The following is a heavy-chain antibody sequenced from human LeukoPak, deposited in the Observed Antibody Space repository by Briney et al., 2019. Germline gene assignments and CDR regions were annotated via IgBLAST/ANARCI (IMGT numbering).Heavy chain of an antibody. CDR3: AKGSDGYCGGDCAFDY. V-gene: IGHV3-23*01. J-gene: IGHJ4*02. D-gene: IGHD2-21*02. CDR1: GFTFSSYA. Sequence: GGSLRLSCAASGFTFSSYAMSWVRQAPGKGLEWVSSISAYGGSTFYSDSVKGRFISSRDNSKKTLDLQMNSLRAEDTAVYYCAKGSDGYCGGDCAFDYWGQGTRVSVSS. CDR2: ISAYGGST.